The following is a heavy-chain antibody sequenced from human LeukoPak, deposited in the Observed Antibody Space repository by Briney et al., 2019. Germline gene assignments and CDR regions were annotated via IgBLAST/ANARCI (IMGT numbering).Heavy chain of an antibody. CDR2: IYSGGST. J-gene: IGHJ4*02. CDR3: ARGFDY. V-gene: IGHV3-53*01. CDR1: GFTFSSYW. Sequence: PGGSLRLSCAASGFTFSSYWMNWARQAPGKGLEWVSVIYSGGSTYYADSVKGRFTISRDNSKNTLYLQMNSLRAEDTAVYYCARGFDYWGQGTLVTVSS.